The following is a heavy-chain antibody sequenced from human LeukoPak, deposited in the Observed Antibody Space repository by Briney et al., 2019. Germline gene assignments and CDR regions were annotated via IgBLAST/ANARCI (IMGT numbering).Heavy chain of an antibody. Sequence: GGSLRLSCAASGFTFSGSSMHWVRQAPGKGLEWVAVIWFDGNNKYYADSVKGRFTISRDNSKNTLYLQMNSLRAEDTAVYYCARGSAWYLYFDSWGQGALVTVSS. J-gene: IGHJ4*02. V-gene: IGHV3-33*08. D-gene: IGHD6-19*01. CDR3: ARGSAWYLYFDS. CDR2: IWFDGNNK. CDR1: GFTFSGSS.